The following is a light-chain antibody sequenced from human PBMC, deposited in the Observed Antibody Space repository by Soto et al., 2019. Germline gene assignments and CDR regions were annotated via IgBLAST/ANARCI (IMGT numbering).Light chain of an antibody. J-gene: IGKJ1*01. Sequence: EIVMTQSPATLSVSPGERATISCRASQGVSSSLAWYEQKHGQAPRLLIYGASTRATGIPARFSGTGSGTEFTLTITSLQSEDFAVYYCQQYNNWPPWTFGQGTKVEIK. CDR1: QGVSSS. CDR2: GAS. V-gene: IGKV3-15*01. CDR3: QQYNNWPPWT.